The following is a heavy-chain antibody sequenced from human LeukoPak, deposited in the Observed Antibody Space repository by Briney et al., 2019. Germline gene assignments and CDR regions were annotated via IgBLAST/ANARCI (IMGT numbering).Heavy chain of an antibody. CDR1: GGTSNSHA. J-gene: IGHJ4*02. Sequence: SVKVSCKASGGTSNSHAISWVRPAPGQGLEWMGRIIPNLGTTNRAQNFQDRVTLTADKSTNTAYMGLTSLTSDDTAVYYCATTNDGGGYQWGDFFDFWGQGTLVTVSS. V-gene: IGHV1-69*04. D-gene: IGHD3-22*01. CDR3: ATTNDGGGYQWGDFFDF. CDR2: IIPNLGTT.